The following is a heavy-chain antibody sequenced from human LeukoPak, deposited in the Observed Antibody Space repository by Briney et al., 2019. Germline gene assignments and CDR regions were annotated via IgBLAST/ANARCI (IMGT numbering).Heavy chain of an antibody. CDR3: ARDGRVTIFDY. CDR1: GFTFSSYS. CDR2: ISSSSSYI. Sequence: GGSLRLSCAASGFTFSSYSMNWVRQAPGKGLEWVSSISSSSSYIYYADSVKGRFTISRDNAKNSLYLQMNTQRAEDTAVYYCARDGRVTIFDYWGRNPCSPSP. J-gene: IGHJ4*02. V-gene: IGHV3-21*01. D-gene: IGHD4-17*01.